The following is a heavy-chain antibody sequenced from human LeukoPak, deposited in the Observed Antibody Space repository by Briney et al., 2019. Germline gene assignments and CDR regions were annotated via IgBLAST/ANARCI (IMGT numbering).Heavy chain of an antibody. D-gene: IGHD2-15*01. CDR3: ARVFIGAIGGGGSCYKNCFAP. CDR1: GGSISSYY. Sequence: PSETLSLTCTVSGGSISSYYWSWIRQPAGKGLEWIGRIYTSGSTNYNPSLKSRVTMSVDTSKNQFSLKLSSVTAADTAVYYCARVFIGAIGGGGSCYKNCFAPGGQEPLVTVSS. CDR2: IYTSGST. V-gene: IGHV4-4*07. J-gene: IGHJ5*02.